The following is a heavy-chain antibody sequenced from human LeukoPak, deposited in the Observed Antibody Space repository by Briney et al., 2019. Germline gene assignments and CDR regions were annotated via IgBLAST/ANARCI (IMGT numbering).Heavy chain of an antibody. J-gene: IGHJ4*02. CDR1: GFSFTNAW. D-gene: IGHD3-22*01. Sequence: GGSLRLSCVASGFSFTNAWMSWVRQAPWEGLGWVSYISSSGSTIYYADSVKGRFTISRDNAKNSLYLQMNSLRAEDTAVYYCARTYYDSSGHRNFDYWGQGTLVTVSS. CDR2: ISSSGSTI. V-gene: IGHV3-11*04. CDR3: ARTYYDSSGHRNFDY.